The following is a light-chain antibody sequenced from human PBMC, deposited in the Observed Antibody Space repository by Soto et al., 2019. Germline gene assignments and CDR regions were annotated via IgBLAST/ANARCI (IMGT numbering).Light chain of an antibody. V-gene: IGKV3-11*01. CDR3: XHRYNWPQT. CDR1: QSVSNY. Sequence: EIVLTQSPATLSLSPGERATLSCRASQSVSNYLAWYQQKPGQPPRLLIYDASKRATGIPARFSGIGSGTDFTLTVSSLEPEDVAVXXXXHRYNWPQTFGQGTKVEVK. J-gene: IGKJ1*01. CDR2: DAS.